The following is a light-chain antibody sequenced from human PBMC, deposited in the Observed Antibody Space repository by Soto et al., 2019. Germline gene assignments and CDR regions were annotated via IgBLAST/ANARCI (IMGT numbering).Light chain of an antibody. CDR3: SSYTTTNTYV. J-gene: IGLJ1*01. Sequence: QSGLPQPASVSGSPGQSIAVSCTGTSSDVGAYNSVSWYQQEPGKAPKLMIYEVNNRFSGISNRFSGSKSGNTASLTISGLQAEDEADYYCSSYTTTNTYVFGTGTKVTV. CDR1: SSDVGAYNS. V-gene: IGLV2-14*01. CDR2: EVN.